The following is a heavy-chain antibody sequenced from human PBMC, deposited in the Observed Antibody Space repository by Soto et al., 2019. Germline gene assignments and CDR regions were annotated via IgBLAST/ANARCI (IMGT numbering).Heavy chain of an antibody. CDR3: AKEWSSGMDV. V-gene: IGHV3-23*01. Sequence: PGGSLRLSCSASGFTFSSYSISWVRQAPGKGLEWVSSISGSGGTTYYADSVKGHFTISRDNSKSTLYLQMNSLRAEDTAVYYCAKEWSSGMDVWGQGTTVTVSS. D-gene: IGHD2-15*01. CDR2: ISGSGGTT. J-gene: IGHJ6*02. CDR1: GFTFSSYS.